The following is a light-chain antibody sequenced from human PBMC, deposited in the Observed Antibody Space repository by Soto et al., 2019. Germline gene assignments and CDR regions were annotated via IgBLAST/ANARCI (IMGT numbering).Light chain of an antibody. J-gene: IGLJ1*01. Sequence: QSVLTQPPSASGSPGQSVTISCTGTSSDVGGYNYVSWYQQHPGKAPKLMIYEVSKRPSGVSNRFSGSKSGNTASLTISGLQAEDEADYDCCSYAGSSVYVFGTGTKVTVL. CDR3: CSYAGSSVYV. CDR1: SSDVGGYNY. CDR2: EVS. V-gene: IGLV2-23*02.